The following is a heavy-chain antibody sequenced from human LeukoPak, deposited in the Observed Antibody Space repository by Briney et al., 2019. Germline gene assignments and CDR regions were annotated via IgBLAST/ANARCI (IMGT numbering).Heavy chain of an antibody. J-gene: IGHJ4*02. CDR2: MSWNRGSI. D-gene: IGHD5-18*01. CDR1: GFTFDDYA. Sequence: GGSLRLSCAASGFTFDDYAMHWVRQAPGKGLEWVSRMSWNRGSIGYADSVKGRFTISRDNAKNSLYLQMNSLRAEDKALYYCAKGVDTAMEPFYYFDYWGQGTLVTVSS. V-gene: IGHV3-9*01. CDR3: AKGVDTAMEPFYYFDY.